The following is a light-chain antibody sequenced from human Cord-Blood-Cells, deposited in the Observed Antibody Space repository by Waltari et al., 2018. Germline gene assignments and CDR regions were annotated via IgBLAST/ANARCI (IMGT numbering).Light chain of an antibody. J-gene: IGLJ1*01. CDR3: CSYVGSSTYV. V-gene: IGLV2-23*01. Sequence: QSALTQPASVSGSPGQSITISCTGTSSDVGSYNLVSWYQQHPGKAPKLMIYEGSKRPSGVSKRFAGSKSGNTASRTISGLQAEDEADYYCCSYVGSSTYVFGTGTKVTVL. CDR2: EGS. CDR1: SSDVGSYNL.